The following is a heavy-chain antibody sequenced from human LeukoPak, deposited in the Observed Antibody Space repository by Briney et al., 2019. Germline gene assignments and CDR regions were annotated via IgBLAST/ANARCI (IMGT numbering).Heavy chain of an antibody. CDR2: IYHSGST. V-gene: IGHV4-4*02. J-gene: IGHJ3*02. CDR1: GGSISSSNW. D-gene: IGHD2-15*01. CDR3: ARLRAGYCSGGSCQIYDAFDI. Sequence: SETPSLTCAVSGGSISSSNWWSWVRQPPGKGLEWIGEIYHSGSTNYNPSLKSRVTISVDTSKNQFSLKLSSVTAADTAVYYCARLRAGYCSGGSCQIYDAFDIWGRGTMVTVSS.